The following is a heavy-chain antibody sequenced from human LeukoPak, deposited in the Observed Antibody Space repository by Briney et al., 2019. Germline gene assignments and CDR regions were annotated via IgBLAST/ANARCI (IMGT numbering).Heavy chain of an antibody. CDR1: GFTFSDYD. CDR3: ARVAKERVSGVYYFDY. V-gene: IGHV3-13*01. J-gene: IGHJ4*02. Sequence: GGSLRLSCAASGFTFSDYDMHWVRQATGKGLEWVSAIGTAGDTYYTGSVKGRFTISRENAKNSLYLQMNSLRAGDTAVYYCARVAKERVSGVYYFDYWGQGTLVTVSS. D-gene: IGHD1-1*01. CDR2: IGTAGDT.